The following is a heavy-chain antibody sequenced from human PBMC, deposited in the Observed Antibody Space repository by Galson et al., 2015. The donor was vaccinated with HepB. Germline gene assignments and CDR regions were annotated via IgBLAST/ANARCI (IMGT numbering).Heavy chain of an antibody. CDR3: AGQPGSVDSNYNYYGMDV. D-gene: IGHD3/OR15-3a*01. CDR1: GSSFTTYW. J-gene: IGHJ6*02. CDR2: IDPSDSHS. Sequence: QSGAEVTKPGESLRISCKGSGSSFTTYWINWVRQMPGKGLEWMGRIDPSDSHSHYSPSFQGHVTISVDKSISTAYLQWSRLKSSDTAMYYCAGQPGSVDSNYNYYGMDVWGQGTTVTVSS. V-gene: IGHV5-10-1*01.